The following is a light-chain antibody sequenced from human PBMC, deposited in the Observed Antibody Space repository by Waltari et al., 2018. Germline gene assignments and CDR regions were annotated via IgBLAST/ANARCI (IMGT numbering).Light chain of an antibody. V-gene: IGKV3-20*01. CDR3: QQYGSSPVT. CDR1: QIISSGY. Sequence: DIVLTQFPGTLSLSPGERATLSCRVSQIISSGYLAWFQQKPGQAPRLLIYGASSRATGVPDRFGGSGSGTDFTLTISRLEPEDFAVYYCQQYGSSPVTFGGGTKVEIK. CDR2: GAS. J-gene: IGKJ4*01.